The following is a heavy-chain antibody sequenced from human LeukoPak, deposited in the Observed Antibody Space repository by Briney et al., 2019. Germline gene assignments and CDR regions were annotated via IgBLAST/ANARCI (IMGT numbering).Heavy chain of an antibody. V-gene: IGHV4-30-4*08. CDR1: GGSISSGDYY. D-gene: IGHD1-26*01. J-gene: IGHJ3*02. Sequence: SETLSLTCTVSGGSISSGDYYWSWIRQPPGKGLEWIGYIYYSGSTYYNPSLKSRVTISVDTSKNQFSLKLSSVTAADTAVYYCAGDSGSQKAFDIWGQGTMVTVSS. CDR2: IYYSGST. CDR3: AGDSGSQKAFDI.